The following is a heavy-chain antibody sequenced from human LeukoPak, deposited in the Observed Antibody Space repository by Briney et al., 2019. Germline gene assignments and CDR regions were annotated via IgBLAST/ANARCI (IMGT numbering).Heavy chain of an antibody. V-gene: IGHV3-33*01. CDR2: IWYDGSNK. CDR1: GFTFSSYG. CDR3: AAVGYYDSSGYGSYY. Sequence: PGGSLRLSCAASGFTFSSYGMHWVRQAPGKGLEWVAVIWYDGSNKYYADSVKGRFTISRDNSKNTLYLQMNSLKAEDTAVYYCAAVGYYDSSGYGSYYWGQGTLATVSS. D-gene: IGHD3-22*01. J-gene: IGHJ4*02.